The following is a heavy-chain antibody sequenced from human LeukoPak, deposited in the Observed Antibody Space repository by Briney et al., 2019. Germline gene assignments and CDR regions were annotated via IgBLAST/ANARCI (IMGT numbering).Heavy chain of an antibody. D-gene: IGHD6-13*01. V-gene: IGHV3-74*01. CDR3: ASGSPGYSSSWSNY. J-gene: IGHJ4*02. CDR2: INSDGTST. Sequence: TGGSLRLSCAASGFTFSSYWMHWVRQAPGKGLVWVSRINSDGTSTSYADSVKGRFTISRDNAKSTLSLQMNSLRAEDTAMYYCASGSPGYSSSWSNYWGQGTLVTVSS. CDR1: GFTFSSYW.